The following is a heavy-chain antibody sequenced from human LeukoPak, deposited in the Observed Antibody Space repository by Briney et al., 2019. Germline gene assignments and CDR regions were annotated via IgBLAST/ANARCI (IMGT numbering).Heavy chain of an antibody. D-gene: IGHD3-3*01. CDR1: GFTFSSYA. CDR3: AKDGTNCDFWSSYKPFHY. J-gene: IGHJ4*02. V-gene: IGHV3-23*01. Sequence: PGGSLRLSCAASGFTFSSYAMSWVRQAPGKGLEWVSTISGSGGSTYYADSVKGRFNISRDNSKNTLDLQMNKLRDEDTAVYYCAKDGTNCDFWSSYKPFHYWGQGTLVTVSS. CDR2: ISGSGGST.